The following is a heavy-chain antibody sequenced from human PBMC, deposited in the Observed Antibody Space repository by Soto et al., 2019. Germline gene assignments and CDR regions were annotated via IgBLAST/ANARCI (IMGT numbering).Heavy chain of an antibody. CDR1: GFTFTRYS. CDR3: ARESEDPTSNFDY. V-gene: IGHV3-21*06. CDR2: ISSTTNYI. J-gene: IGHJ4*02. Sequence: GGSLRLSCAASGFTFTRYSMNWVRQAPGKGLEWVSSISSTTNYIYYGGSMKGRFTISRDNAKNSLYLEMNSLRAEDTAVYYCARESEDPTSNFDYWGQGTLVTVSS.